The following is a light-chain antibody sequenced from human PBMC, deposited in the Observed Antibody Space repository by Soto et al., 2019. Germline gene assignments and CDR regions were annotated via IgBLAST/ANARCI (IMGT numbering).Light chain of an antibody. CDR1: ISDVCGYNY. CDR3: SSYTSSSTLEYV. CDR2: EVS. V-gene: IGLV2-14*01. Sequence: QSVLTQPSSVSGSPGQSITISCTGTISDVCGYNYVSWYQQHPGKAPKLMIYEVSNRPSGVSNRFSGSKSANTASLTISGLQAEDEADYYCSSYTSSSTLEYVFGTGTTVTV. J-gene: IGLJ1*01.